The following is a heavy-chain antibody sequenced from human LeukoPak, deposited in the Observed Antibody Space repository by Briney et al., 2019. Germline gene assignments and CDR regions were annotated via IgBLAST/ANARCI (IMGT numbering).Heavy chain of an antibody. CDR3: ARADTAMGALFDY. J-gene: IGHJ4*02. V-gene: IGHV4-59*01. D-gene: IGHD5-18*01. CDR2: IYYSGST. Sequence: PSETLSLTCTVSGGSISSYYWSWIRQPPGKGLEWIGYIYYSGSTNYNPSLKSRVTISVDTSKNQFSLKLSSVTAADTAVYYCARADTAMGALFDYWGQGTLVTVSS. CDR1: GGSISSYY.